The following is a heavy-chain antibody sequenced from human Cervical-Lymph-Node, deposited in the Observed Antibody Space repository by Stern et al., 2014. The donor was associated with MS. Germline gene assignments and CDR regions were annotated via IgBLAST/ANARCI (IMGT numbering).Heavy chain of an antibody. Sequence: VQLVQSGAEVKKPGSSVNVSCKASGGTFTSFSINWVRQVPGQSLEWMGGIIPILDTPNLAQKVQGRVTITADSSTSTVDMALNSLRSDDTAVYYCVLPSKVTTAALDVWGRGTMVTVSS. CDR3: VLPSKVTTAALDV. J-gene: IGHJ3*01. CDR1: GGTFTSFS. CDR2: IIPILDTP. V-gene: IGHV1-69*06. D-gene: IGHD4-17*01.